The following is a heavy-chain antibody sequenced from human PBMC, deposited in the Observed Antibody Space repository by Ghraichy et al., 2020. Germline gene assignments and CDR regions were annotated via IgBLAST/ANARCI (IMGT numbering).Heavy chain of an antibody. V-gene: IGHV4-4*07. CDR1: GDSISSYY. Sequence: SETLSLTCTVSGDSISSYYWSWIRQSAGKGLEWIGRIYTSGSTNYNPSLESRITMSVDTSKNQFSLKLSSVTAADTAVYYCARDGHDCSGGNCYSDGFDYGGQGTLVTVSS. J-gene: IGHJ4*02. CDR3: ARDGHDCSGGNCYSDGFDY. CDR2: IYTSGST. D-gene: IGHD2-15*01.